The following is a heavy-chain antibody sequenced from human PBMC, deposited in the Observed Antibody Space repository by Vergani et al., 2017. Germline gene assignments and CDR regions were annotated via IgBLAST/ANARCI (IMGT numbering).Heavy chain of an antibody. Sequence: QVQLVESGGGVVQPGRSLRLSCAASGFTFSSYGMHWVRQAPGKGLEWVAVIWYDGSNKYYADSVKGRFTIFRDNSKNTLYLQMNSLRAEDTAVYYCARDLRSFHWNDLGDNWGQGTMVTVSS. CDR3: ARDLRSFHWNDLGDN. D-gene: IGHD1-1*01. CDR1: GFTFSSYG. V-gene: IGHV3-33*01. CDR2: IWYDGSNK. J-gene: IGHJ3*01.